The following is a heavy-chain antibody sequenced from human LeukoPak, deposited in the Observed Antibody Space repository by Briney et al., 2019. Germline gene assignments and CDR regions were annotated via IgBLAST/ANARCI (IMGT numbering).Heavy chain of an antibody. V-gene: IGHV4-59*01. Sequence: PSETLSLTCAVYGGSFSGYYWSWIRQPPGKGLEWIGYIYYSGTTNYNPSLKSRVTISVDTSKNQFSLKLNSATAADTAVYYCARGVYIAAAQYGYWGQGTLVTVSS. D-gene: IGHD6-13*01. CDR1: GGSFSGYY. CDR2: IYYSGTT. J-gene: IGHJ4*02. CDR3: ARGVYIAAAQYGY.